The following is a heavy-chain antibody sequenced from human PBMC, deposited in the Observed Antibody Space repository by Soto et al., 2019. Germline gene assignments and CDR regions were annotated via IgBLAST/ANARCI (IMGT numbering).Heavy chain of an antibody. D-gene: IGHD1-26*01. CDR1: GFTFSGSA. V-gene: IGHV3-73*02. CDR3: TRRDEVGATNGYYSSDMDV. Sequence: EVQLVESGGGLVQPGGSLKLSCAASGFTFSGSAMHWVRQASGKGLEWVGRIRSKANSYATAYDASAKGRFTISRDDSKNTAYLQMNSLKTEDTAVYYCTRRDEVGATNGYYSSDMDVWGQGTTVTVSS. J-gene: IGHJ6*01. CDR2: IRSKANSYAT.